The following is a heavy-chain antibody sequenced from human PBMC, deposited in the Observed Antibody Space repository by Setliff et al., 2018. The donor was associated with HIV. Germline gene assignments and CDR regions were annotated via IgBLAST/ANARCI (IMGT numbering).Heavy chain of an antibody. CDR3: ARDFGTFHAFDM. V-gene: IGHV4-4*07. D-gene: IGHD3-10*01. J-gene: IGHJ3*02. CDR2: IYSTGSI. Sequence: SETLSLTCTVSGGSISSYYWSWIRQPTGKGLEWIGRIYSTGSINYNPSLRSGVTMSVDRSKNSFSLEVTSVTAADTAIYYCARDFGTFHAFDMWGQGTVVTVSS. CDR1: GGSISSYY.